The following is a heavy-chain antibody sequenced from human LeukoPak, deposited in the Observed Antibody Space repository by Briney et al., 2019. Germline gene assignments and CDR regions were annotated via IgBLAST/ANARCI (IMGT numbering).Heavy chain of an antibody. CDR2: IWYDGSNK. V-gene: IGHV3-33*01. CDR1: GFTFSSYG. J-gene: IGHJ4*02. CDR3: ARDLSYYCGSGSYDY. Sequence: PGRSLRLSCAASGFTFSSYGMHWVRQAPGKGLEWVAVIWYDGSNKYYADSVKGRFTISRDNSKNTLYLQMNSLRAEDTAVYYCARDLSYYCGSGSYDYWGQGTLVTVSS. D-gene: IGHD3-10*01.